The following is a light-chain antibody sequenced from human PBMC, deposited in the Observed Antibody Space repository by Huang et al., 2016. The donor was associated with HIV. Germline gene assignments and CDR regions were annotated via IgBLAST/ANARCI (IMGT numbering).Light chain of an antibody. CDR3: HHYSNWPPTWT. CDR2: GAS. J-gene: IGKJ1*01. CDR1: QSVAKH. V-gene: IGKV3-15*01. Sequence: EIVMTQSPATLSVSPGERATLSCRASQSVAKHFAWYQQKPGQAPRRLIYGASTRATGIPARLSGSGSGTEFTLTISSLQSEDFAVYYCHHYSNWPPTWTFGQGTKVEIK.